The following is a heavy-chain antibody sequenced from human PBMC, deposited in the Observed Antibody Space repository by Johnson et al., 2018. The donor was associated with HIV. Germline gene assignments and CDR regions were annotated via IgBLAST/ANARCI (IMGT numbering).Heavy chain of an antibody. CDR3: AIPSPYYYDSSAFDI. J-gene: IGHJ3*02. CDR2: ISWNSGSI. D-gene: IGHD3-22*01. CDR1: GFTFSSHW. V-gene: IGHV3-74*02. Sequence: VQLVESGGALVQPGGSLRLSCAASGFTFSSHWMHWVRQAPGKGLVWVSGISWNSGSIGYADSVKGRFTISRDNYKNTLYLQMNSLRAEDTAVYYCAIPSPYYYDSSAFDIWGQGTMVTVSS.